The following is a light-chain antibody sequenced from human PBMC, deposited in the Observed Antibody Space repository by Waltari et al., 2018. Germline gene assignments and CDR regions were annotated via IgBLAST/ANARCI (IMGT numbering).Light chain of an antibody. CDR1: QRVGGN. CDR3: QQYSNWPPAT. Sequence: EIVMTQSPATLSVSPGERATLSCRASQRVGGNLAWYQQNPGQAPRLLMYDASTRATGTPARFSGSGSGTEFTLTISSLQSEDFAVYYCQQYSNWPPATFGQGTKVEIK. J-gene: IGKJ1*01. CDR2: DAS. V-gene: IGKV3-15*01.